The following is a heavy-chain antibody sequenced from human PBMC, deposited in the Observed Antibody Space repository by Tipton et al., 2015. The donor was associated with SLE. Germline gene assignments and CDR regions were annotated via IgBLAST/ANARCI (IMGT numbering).Heavy chain of an antibody. V-gene: IGHV4-39*07. CDR1: GGSISSNSYY. D-gene: IGHD3-22*01. J-gene: IGHJ4*02. CDR3: ARDEYHYDGTGYHLLGHFDY. Sequence: TLSLTCTVSGGSISSNSYYWGWIRQPPGKGLEWIGNIYYTGSTFYNPSLKSRVTISVDTSKNQFSLKLSSVTAADTAVYYCARDEYHYDGTGYHLLGHFDYWGQGSLVTVSS. CDR2: IYYTGST.